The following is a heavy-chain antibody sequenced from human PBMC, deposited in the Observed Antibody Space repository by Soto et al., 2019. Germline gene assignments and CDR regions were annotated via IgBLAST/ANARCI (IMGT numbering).Heavy chain of an antibody. Sequence: QITLKESGPTLLKPTQTLTLTCTVSGFSVSARGVGVGWIRQPPGKALAWLGIIYWNDDKRYSPSLKSRLTITKDTSKNQVVLTMTKIDPVETATDYCAQTPWGAAPDYGGQGTLVTVSS. J-gene: IGHJ4*02. CDR2: IYWNDDK. CDR1: GFSVSARGVG. V-gene: IGHV2-5*01. CDR3: AQTPWGAAPDY. D-gene: IGHD3-16*01.